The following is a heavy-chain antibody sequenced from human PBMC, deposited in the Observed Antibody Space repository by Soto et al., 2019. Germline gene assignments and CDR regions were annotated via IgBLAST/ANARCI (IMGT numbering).Heavy chain of an antibody. CDR2: IDPSDSYT. D-gene: IGHD3-3*01. Sequence: RGESLKISCKGSGYSFTSYWISWVRQMPGKGLEWMGRIDPSDSYTNYSPSFQGHVTISADKSISTAYLQWSSLKASDTAMYYCARRNDFWSGYYYYYGMDVWGQGTTVTVSS. V-gene: IGHV5-10-1*01. CDR1: GYSFTSYW. J-gene: IGHJ6*02. CDR3: ARRNDFWSGYYYYYGMDV.